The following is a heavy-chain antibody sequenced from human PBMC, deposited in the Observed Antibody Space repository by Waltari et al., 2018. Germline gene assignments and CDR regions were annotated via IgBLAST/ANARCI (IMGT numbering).Heavy chain of an antibody. CDR2: IYTSGGT. D-gene: IGHD6-13*01. Sequence: QVQLQESGPGLVKPSQTLSLTCTVSGGSIRSGSYYWSWIRQPAGKGLEWIGRIYTSGGTHYNPSLKMRVTISVDTSKNQFSLKLISVTAADTAVYYCASAWGYSSFYYFDDWGQGTLVTVSS. J-gene: IGHJ4*02. V-gene: IGHV4-61*02. CDR3: ASAWGYSSFYYFDD. CDR1: GGSIRSGSYY.